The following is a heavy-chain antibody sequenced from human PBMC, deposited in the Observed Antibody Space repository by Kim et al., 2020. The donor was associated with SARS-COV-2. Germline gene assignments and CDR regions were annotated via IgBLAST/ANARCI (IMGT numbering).Heavy chain of an antibody. Sequence: SRVTISVDTAKNQFSLKLSSVTAADTAVYYCAREFNSMVRGVIISNWFDPWGQGTLVTVSS. J-gene: IGHJ5*02. D-gene: IGHD3-10*01. CDR3: AREFNSMVRGVIISNWFDP. V-gene: IGHV4-59*01.